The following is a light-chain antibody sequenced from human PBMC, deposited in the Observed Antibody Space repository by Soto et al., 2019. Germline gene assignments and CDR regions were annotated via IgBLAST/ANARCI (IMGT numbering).Light chain of an antibody. CDR2: ATS. V-gene: IGKV1-12*01. Sequence: DIQMTQSTSSVSASVGDRVTITCRASQDISSWLAWYQQKPGKAPKLLIYATSSLQSGVPSRFSGSGSGTDFTLTISSLQPEDFATYYCQQANSFPWTFGQGTKVEVK. CDR3: QQANSFPWT. J-gene: IGKJ1*01. CDR1: QDISSW.